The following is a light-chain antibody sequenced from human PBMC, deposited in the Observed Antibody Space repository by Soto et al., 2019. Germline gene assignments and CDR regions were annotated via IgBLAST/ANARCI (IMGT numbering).Light chain of an antibody. J-gene: IGKJ2*01. Sequence: DIVMTQTPLSSPVTLGQPASISCRSSQSLVHSDGNPYLSWLQQRPGQPPRLLIYKIFSRFSGVPDRFSGSGAGTDFTLKISRVEAEDVGVYYCMQATQPYTFGQGTKLEIK. CDR3: MQATQPYT. CDR2: KIF. CDR1: QSLVHSDGNPY. V-gene: IGKV2-24*01.